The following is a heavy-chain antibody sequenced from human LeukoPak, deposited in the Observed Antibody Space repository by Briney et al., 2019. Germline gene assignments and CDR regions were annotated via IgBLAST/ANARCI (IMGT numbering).Heavy chain of an antibody. Sequence: GGSLRLSCAVSGFTFSTYIMNWVRQAPGKGLDWVSSISASSTHIYYADSVRGRFSISRDNAKNLLFLQMNSLRAEDTAVYYCARSPSDYLDFDYWGQGTLVTVSS. D-gene: IGHD6-25*01. CDR1: GFTFSTYI. J-gene: IGHJ4*02. V-gene: IGHV3-21*01. CDR3: ARSPSDYLDFDY. CDR2: ISASSTHI.